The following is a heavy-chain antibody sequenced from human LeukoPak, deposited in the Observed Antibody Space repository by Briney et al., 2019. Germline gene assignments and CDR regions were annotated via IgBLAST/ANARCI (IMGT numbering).Heavy chain of an antibody. CDR2: ISSSGSTI. CDR3: ARDPYSGSYSPAVYYYYMDV. V-gene: IGHV3-48*04. CDR1: GFTFSSYS. Sequence: GGSLRLSCAASGFTFSSYSMNWVRQAPGKGLEWVSYISSSGSTIYYADSVKGRFTISRDNAKNSLYLQMDSLRAEDTAVYYCARDPYSGSYSPAVYYYYMDVWGKGTTVTVSS. D-gene: IGHD1-26*01. J-gene: IGHJ6*03.